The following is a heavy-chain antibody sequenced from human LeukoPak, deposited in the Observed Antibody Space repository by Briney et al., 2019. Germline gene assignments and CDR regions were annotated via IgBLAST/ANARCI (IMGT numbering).Heavy chain of an antibody. D-gene: IGHD4-11*01. Sequence: GASVTVSCKASGYTFTSYDINWVRQATGQGLEWMGWMNPNSGNSGYAQKFQGRVTMTRNTSISTAYMELSSLRSEDTAVYYCARDYKTSPYDYWGQGTLVTVSS. CDR2: MNPNSGNS. CDR1: GYTFTSYD. V-gene: IGHV1-8*01. J-gene: IGHJ4*02. CDR3: ARDYKTSPYDY.